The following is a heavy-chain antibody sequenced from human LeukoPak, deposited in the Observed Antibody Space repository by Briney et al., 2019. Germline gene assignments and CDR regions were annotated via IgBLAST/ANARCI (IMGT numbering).Heavy chain of an antibody. V-gene: IGHV5-51*01. D-gene: IGHD3-22*01. Sequence: GESLKISCKGSGYSFTSYWIGWVRQMPGKGLEWMGIIYPGDSDTRYSPSFQGQVTISADKSISTAYLQWSSLKASDTAMYYCARQLNYYDSSGSYFDYWGQGTLVTVPS. CDR1: GYSFTSYW. CDR2: IYPGDSDT. CDR3: ARQLNYYDSSGSYFDY. J-gene: IGHJ4*02.